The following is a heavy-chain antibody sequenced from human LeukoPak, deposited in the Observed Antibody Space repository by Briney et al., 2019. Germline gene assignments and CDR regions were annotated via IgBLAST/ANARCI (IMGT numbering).Heavy chain of an antibody. D-gene: IGHD3-22*01. CDR1: GGSISSGDYY. J-gene: IGHJ3*02. Sequence: PSETLSLTCTVSGGSISSGDYYLSWIRQPPGKGLEWIGYIYYSGSTYYNPSLKGRVTISVDTSKNQFSLKLSSVTAADTAVYYCARTYYYDSSGYYHDAFDIWGQGTMVTVSS. CDR3: ARTYYYDSSGYYHDAFDI. V-gene: IGHV4-30-4*02. CDR2: IYYSGST.